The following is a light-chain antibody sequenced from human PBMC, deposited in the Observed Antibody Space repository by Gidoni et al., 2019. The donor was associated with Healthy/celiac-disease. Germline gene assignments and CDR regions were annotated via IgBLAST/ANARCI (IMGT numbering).Light chain of an antibody. CDR3: QQRRT. CDR2: DAS. J-gene: IGKJ4*01. CDR1: QSVSSY. Sequence: EIVLTQSPATLSLSPGERATLSCRASQSVSSYLSWYHQKPVQAPRLLIYDASNRATGIPARFSGSGSGTDFTLTISSLEPEDFAVYYCQQRRTFGGGTKVEIK. V-gene: IGKV3-11*01.